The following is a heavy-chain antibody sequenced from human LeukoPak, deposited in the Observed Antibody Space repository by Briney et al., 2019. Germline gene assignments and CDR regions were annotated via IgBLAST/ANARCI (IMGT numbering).Heavy chain of an antibody. J-gene: IGHJ5*02. Sequence: PSETLSLTCTVSGGSISSSSYYWGWIRQPPGKGLEWIGSIYYSGSTYYNPSLKGRVTISVDTSKNQFSLKLSSVTAADTAVYYCARVIGDSSSWYENWFDPWGQGTLVTVSS. CDR1: GGSISSSSYY. CDR2: IYYSGST. V-gene: IGHV4-39*07. CDR3: ARVIGDSSSWYENWFDP. D-gene: IGHD6-13*01.